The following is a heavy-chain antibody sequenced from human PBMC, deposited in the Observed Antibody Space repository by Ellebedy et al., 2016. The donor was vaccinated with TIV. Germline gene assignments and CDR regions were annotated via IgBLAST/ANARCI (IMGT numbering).Heavy chain of an antibody. CDR1: GFTFSSYS. V-gene: IGHV3-48*04. CDR2: ISSRSSTI. CDR3: ARESWDYDILTGALYYYYAMDV. D-gene: IGHD3-9*01. Sequence: GGSLRLSCAASGFTFSSYSMNWVRQAPGKGLEWVSYISSRSSTIYYADSVKGRFTISRDNAKNSLYLQMNSLRAEDTAVYYCARESWDYDILTGALYYYYAMDVWGQGTTVTVSS. J-gene: IGHJ6*02.